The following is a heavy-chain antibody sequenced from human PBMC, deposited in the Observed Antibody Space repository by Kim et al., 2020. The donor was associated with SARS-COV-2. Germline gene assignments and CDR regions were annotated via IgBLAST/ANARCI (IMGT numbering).Heavy chain of an antibody. CDR3: ARRRAGIRLKQNWFDP. CDR1: GGSFSGYY. V-gene: IGHV4-34*01. CDR2: INHRFST. Sequence: SETLSLTCAVYGGSFSGYYCSWIRQPPGNGQELLWEINHRFSTNYNPSLTSRVTISLDTSKNQFSLKLSSVTAADTAVYYCARRRAGIRLKQNWFDPWGQGTLVTVAS. J-gene: IGHJ5*02. D-gene: IGHD6-19*01.